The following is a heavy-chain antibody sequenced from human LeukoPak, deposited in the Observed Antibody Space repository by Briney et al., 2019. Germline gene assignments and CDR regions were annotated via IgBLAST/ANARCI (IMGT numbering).Heavy chain of an antibody. CDR1: GFTFTTYV. CDR3: TRDQATFDI. J-gene: IGHJ3*02. CDR2: KRSDNGAK. Sequence: ASVKVSCKASGFTFTTYVSWVGQAPRQGREWRGWKRSDNGAKFYAHELRGRLTMTTDTSTSTVNRQRRGLKADDTAIYYCTRDQATFDIWGQGTMVTVTS. V-gene: IGHV1-18*01.